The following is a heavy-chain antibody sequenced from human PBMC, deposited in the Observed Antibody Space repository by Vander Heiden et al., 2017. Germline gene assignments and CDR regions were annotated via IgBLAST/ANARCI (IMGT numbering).Heavy chain of an antibody. CDR2: ISPGDSDT. CDR3: GTSRIVAAFDAFDI. D-gene: IGHD6-13*01. V-gene: IGHV5-51*01. Sequence: LHLVQSGPEENKPGESLKISCKGSGYSFPTYWIAWVRQMPGKGLEWMGIISPGDSDTRYSPSFQGQVTISADKSISTAYHQWNSLKASDTAMYYCGTSRIVAAFDAFDIWGQGTMVTVSS. CDR1: GYSFPTYW. J-gene: IGHJ3*02.